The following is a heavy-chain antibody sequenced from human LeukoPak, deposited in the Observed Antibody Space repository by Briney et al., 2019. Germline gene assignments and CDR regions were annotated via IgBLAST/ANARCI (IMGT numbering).Heavy chain of an antibody. CDR3: AKYLSSGFLYCLDY. V-gene: IGHV3-74*01. CDR1: GFTFSSYW. J-gene: IGHJ4*02. D-gene: IGHD3-22*01. CDR2: INSDGSST. Sequence: GGSLRLSCAASGFTFSSYWMHWVRQAPGKGLVWVSRINSDGSSTSYADSVKGRFTISRDNSKNTLYLQMNSLRAEDTAVYYCAKYLSSGFLYCLDYWGQGTLVTVSS.